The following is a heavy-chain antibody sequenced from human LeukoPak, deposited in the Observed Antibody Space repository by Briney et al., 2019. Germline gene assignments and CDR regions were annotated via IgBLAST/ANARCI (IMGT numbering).Heavy chain of an antibody. CDR3: ARDKIVGATNFDY. D-gene: IGHD1-26*01. J-gene: IGHJ4*02. Sequence: GRSLRLSCAASGFTFSNYAIHWVRQAPGKRLEWVAVISYDGSNKYYADSVKGRFTISRDNAKNSLYLQMNSLRAEDTAVYYCARDKIVGATNFDYWGQGTLVTVSS. CDR2: ISYDGSNK. CDR1: GFTFSNYA. V-gene: IGHV3-30-3*01.